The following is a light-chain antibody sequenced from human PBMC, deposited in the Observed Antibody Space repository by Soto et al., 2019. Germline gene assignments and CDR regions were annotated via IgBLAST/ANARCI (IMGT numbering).Light chain of an antibody. CDR2: AAS. J-gene: IGKJ4*01. V-gene: IGKV1-5*01. Sequence: DILLIQSPATLSASVGDRITITCRASENIFKFLAWYQQRSGSAPNLLIYAASDLEKGVPSRFSGSGSGTEFTLTIDNLQPNDSATYFCQHYHSHSITFGGGTHVDVK. CDR3: QHYHSHSIT. CDR1: ENIFKF.